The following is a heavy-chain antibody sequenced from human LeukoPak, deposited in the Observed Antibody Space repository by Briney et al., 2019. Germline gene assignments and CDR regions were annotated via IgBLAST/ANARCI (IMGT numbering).Heavy chain of an antibody. D-gene: IGHD3-22*01. CDR3: ARIRDSSGYYLGAFDI. Sequence: PPETLSLTCTVSNGSISSHYWSWIRQPAGKGLEWIGRIYTSGSTNYNPSLKSRLTMSLDTSKSQFSLRLTSVTAADTAVYYCARIRDSSGYYLGAFDIWGQGTTVTVSS. CDR1: NGSISSHY. J-gene: IGHJ3*02. V-gene: IGHV4-4*07. CDR2: IYTSGST.